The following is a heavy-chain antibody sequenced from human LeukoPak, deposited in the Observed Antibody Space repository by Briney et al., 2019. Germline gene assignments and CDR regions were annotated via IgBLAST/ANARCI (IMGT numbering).Heavy chain of an antibody. CDR2: IKSKTDGGTT. CDR1: GFTFSNAW. D-gene: IGHD3-22*01. J-gene: IGHJ4*02. Sequence: GGSLRLSCAASGFTFSNAWMSWVRQAPGKGLEWVGRIKSKTDGGTTDYAAPVKGRFTISRDDSKNTLYLQMNSLKTEDTAVYYCTTDLYYYDSSGYYDWWHWGQGTLVTVSS. CDR3: TTDLYYYDSSGYYDWWH. V-gene: IGHV3-15*01.